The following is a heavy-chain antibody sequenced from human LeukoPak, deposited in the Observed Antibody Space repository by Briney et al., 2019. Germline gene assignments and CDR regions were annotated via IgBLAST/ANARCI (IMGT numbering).Heavy chain of an antibody. J-gene: IGHJ3*02. CDR1: GFTFSSYS. CDR3: ARGTTSCCNDAFDI. CDR2: ISSSSSYI. Sequence: GGSLRLSCAASGFTFSSYSMNWVRQAPGKGLEWVSSISSSSSYIYYADSVKGRCTISRANDKNSLYLQMNSLRAEDTAVHYCARGTTSCCNDAFDIWGQGTMVTVSS. D-gene: IGHD2-2*01. V-gene: IGHV3-21*01.